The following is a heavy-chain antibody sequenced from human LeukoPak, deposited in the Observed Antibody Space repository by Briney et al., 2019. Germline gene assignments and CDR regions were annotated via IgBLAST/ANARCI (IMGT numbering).Heavy chain of an antibody. D-gene: IGHD3-10*01. V-gene: IGHV4-39*07. J-gene: IGHJ3*02. Sequence: PSETLSLTCTVSGGSISSSSYYWGWIRQPRGKGLEWIGSIYYSGSTYYNPSLKSRVTISVDTSKNQFSLKLSSVTAADTAVYYCARDLRTPLLVRGVIGAFDIWGQGTMVTVSS. CDR3: ARDLRTPLLVRGVIGAFDI. CDR2: IYYSGST. CDR1: GGSISSSSYY.